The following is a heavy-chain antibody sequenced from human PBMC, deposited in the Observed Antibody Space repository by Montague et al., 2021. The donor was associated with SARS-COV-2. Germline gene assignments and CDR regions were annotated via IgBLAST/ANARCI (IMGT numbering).Heavy chain of an antibody. D-gene: IGHD3-3*01. V-gene: IGHV4-34*01. J-gene: IGHJ3*02. Sequence: SETLSLTCAVYGGSFSDYYWTWIRQAPGKGLEWIGEVDHRGSSSYNPSLQSRLTISVDRSKNQFSLRLTSVTAVDTAVYYCARGQVTVFGVLIMLPAAGPLDSWGLGTKVTVSS. CDR1: GGSFSDYY. CDR2: VDHRGSS. CDR3: ARGQVTVFGVLIMLPAAGPLDS.